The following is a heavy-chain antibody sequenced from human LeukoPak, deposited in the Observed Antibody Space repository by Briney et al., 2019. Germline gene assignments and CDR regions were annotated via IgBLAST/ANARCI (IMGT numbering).Heavy chain of an antibody. J-gene: IGHJ4*02. CDR1: GYTFTSYA. CDR2: INAGNGNT. Sequence: GASVKVSCTASGYTFTSYAMHWVRQAPGQRLEWMGWINAGNGNTKYSQKFQGRVTITRDTSASTAYMELSSLRSEDTAVYYCARGPYDFWSSYYSLYFDYWGQGTLVTVSS. V-gene: IGHV1-3*01. CDR3: ARGPYDFWSSYYSLYFDY. D-gene: IGHD3-3*01.